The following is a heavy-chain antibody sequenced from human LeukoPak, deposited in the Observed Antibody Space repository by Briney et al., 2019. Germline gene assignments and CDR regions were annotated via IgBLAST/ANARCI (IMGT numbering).Heavy chain of an antibody. CDR1: GFTFSSYA. CDR3: VRGFGGSYYVDY. CDR2: ISYDGSNK. V-gene: IGHV3-30-3*01. J-gene: IGHJ4*02. Sequence: GRSLRLSCAASGFTFSSYAMHWVRQAPGKGLEWVAVISYDGSNKYYADSVKGRFTISRDNSKNTLYLQMNSLRAEDTAVYYCVRGFGGSYYVDYWGQGTLVTVSS. D-gene: IGHD1-26*01.